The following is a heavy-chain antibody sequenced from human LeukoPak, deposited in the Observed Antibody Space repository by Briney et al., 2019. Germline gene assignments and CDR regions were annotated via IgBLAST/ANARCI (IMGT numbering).Heavy chain of an antibody. J-gene: IGHJ4*02. CDR2: IRYDGSNK. CDR1: GFTFSSYG. D-gene: IGHD3-22*01. Sequence: TGGSLRLSCAASGFTFSSYGMHWVRQAPGKGLEWVAFIRYDGSNKYYADSVKGRFTISRDNSENTLYLQMHSLRAEDTAVYYCARDRPNYYGSDGHYYRRDGDYWGRGTLVSVSS. CDR3: ARDRPNYYGSDGHYYRRDGDY. V-gene: IGHV3-30*02.